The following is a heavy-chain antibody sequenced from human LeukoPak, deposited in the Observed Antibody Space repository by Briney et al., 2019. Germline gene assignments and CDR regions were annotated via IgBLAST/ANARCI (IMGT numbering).Heavy chain of an antibody. J-gene: IGHJ4*02. CDR1: GGSFSGYY. Sequence: SETLSLTCAVYGGSFSGYYWSWIRQPPGKGLEWIGEINHSGSTNYNPSLRSRVTVSVDTSKNQFSLKLSSVTAADTAVYYCARHYYDNSGFLSYFDYWGQGTLVTVSS. CDR3: ARHYYDNSGFLSYFDY. V-gene: IGHV4-34*01. CDR2: INHSGST. D-gene: IGHD3-22*01.